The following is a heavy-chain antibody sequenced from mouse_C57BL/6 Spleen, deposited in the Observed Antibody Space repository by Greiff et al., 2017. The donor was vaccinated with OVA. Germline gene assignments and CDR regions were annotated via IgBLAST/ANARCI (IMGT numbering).Heavy chain of an antibody. J-gene: IGHJ4*01. CDR3: TRGLRRYYAMDY. Sequence: EVKVEESGGGLVQPGGSMKLSCVASGFTFSNYWMNWVRQSPEKGLEWVAQIRLKSDNYATHYAESVKGRFTISRDDSKSIVYLQMNNLKAEDTGIYYCTRGLRRYYAMDYWGQGTSVTVSS. V-gene: IGHV6-3*01. CDR1: GFTFSNYW. CDR2: IRLKSDNYAT. D-gene: IGHD2-4*01.